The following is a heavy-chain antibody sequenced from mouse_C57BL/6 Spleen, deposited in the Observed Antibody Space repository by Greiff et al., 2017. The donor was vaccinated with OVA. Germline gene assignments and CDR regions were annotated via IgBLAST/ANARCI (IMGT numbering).Heavy chain of an antibody. D-gene: IGHD1-1*01. CDR2: ISYDGSN. J-gene: IGHJ1*03. V-gene: IGHV3-6*01. CDR1: GYSITSGYY. CDR3: ARAATDFDV. Sequence: EVKLLESGPGLVKPSQSLSLTCSVTGYSITSGYYWNWIRQFPGNKLEWMGYISYDGSNNYNPSLKNRISITRDTSKNQFCLKLNSVTTEDTATYYCARAATDFDVWGTGTTVTVSS.